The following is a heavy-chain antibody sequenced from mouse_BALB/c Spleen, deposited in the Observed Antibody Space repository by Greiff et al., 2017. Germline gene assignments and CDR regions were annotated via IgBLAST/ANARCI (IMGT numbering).Heavy chain of an antibody. CDR2: IWAGGST. V-gene: IGHV2-9*02. D-gene: IGHD2-2*01. J-gene: IGHJ4*01. CDR1: GFSLTSYG. Sequence: VMLVESGPGLVAPSQSLSITCTVSGFSLTSYGVHWVPQPPGKGLEWLGVIWAGGSTNYNSALMSRLSISKDNSKSQVFLKMNSLQTDDTAMYYCARDREYGYDGGYAMDYWGQGTSVTVSS. CDR3: ARDREYGYDGGYAMDY.